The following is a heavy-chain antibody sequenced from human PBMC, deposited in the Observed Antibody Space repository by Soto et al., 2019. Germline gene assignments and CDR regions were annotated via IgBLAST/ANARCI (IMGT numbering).Heavy chain of an antibody. CDR2: ISYSGGTT. CDR3: ARWLRLMLAASRKIDF. D-gene: IGHD2-15*01. V-gene: IGHV3-23*01. Sequence: EVQLLESGGGLVQPGGSLRLACAGSGFTFSDDAIKWVLQAPWEGLEWFAVISYSGGTTYYADSVKGRFTISRNNSKNTVYLQINNLSAEDTAVDYCARWLRLMLAASRKIDFWGQGPLVTVSS. J-gene: IGHJ4*02. CDR1: GFTFSDDA.